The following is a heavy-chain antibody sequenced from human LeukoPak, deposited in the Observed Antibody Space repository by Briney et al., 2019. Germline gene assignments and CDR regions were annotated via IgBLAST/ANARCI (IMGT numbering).Heavy chain of an antibody. D-gene: IGHD3-9*01. V-gene: IGHV1-2*02. Sequence: ASVKVSCKASGYTFTGHYMHWLRQAPGQGVEWMGWINPNSGGTHYAQKFQGRVTMTRDTSISTAYMELSRLRSDDTAVYYCARGHYDILTGYSSDPDFDYWGQGTLVTVSS. J-gene: IGHJ4*02. CDR1: GYTFTGHY. CDR2: INPNSGGT. CDR3: ARGHYDILTGYSSDPDFDY.